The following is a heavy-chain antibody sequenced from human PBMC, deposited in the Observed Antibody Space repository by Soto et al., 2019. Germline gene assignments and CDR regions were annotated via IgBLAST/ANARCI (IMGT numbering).Heavy chain of an antibody. J-gene: IGHJ5*02. CDR1: GGSFSSGAYH. V-gene: IGHV4-31*03. CDR2: ISYRGIT. D-gene: IGHD6-13*01. CDR3: ARMSATGTRWFDP. Sequence: QVQLQESGPGLVKPSQTLSLTCTVSGGSFSSGAYHWSWVRQHPGQGLEWIASISYRGITYSNPSLKGRLSMSVDTSKTQFSLNLTSVTAADTAVYHCARMSATGTRWFDPWGQGTLVTVSS.